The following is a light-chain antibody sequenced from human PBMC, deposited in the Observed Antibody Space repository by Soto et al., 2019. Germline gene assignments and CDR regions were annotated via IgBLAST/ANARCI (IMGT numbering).Light chain of an antibody. CDR2: DAS. CDR1: QNINNW. J-gene: IGKJ2*01. Sequence: DIQMTQSPSTLSASVGDRVTITCRASQNINNWLAWFQQKPGEAPKLLIYDASTLERGVPSRFSGSGSGTEFTLTISSLQPDDYATYSCQHYNVYYMYTFGQGTKVDIK. V-gene: IGKV1-5*01. CDR3: QHYNVYYMYT.